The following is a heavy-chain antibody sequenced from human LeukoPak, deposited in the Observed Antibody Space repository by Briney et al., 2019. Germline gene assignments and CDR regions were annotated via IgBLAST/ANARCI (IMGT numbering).Heavy chain of an antibody. J-gene: IGHJ5*02. Sequence: PSETLSLTCTVSGGSIGSSSYYWGWIRQPPGKGLEWIGSIYYSGSPYYNPSLKSRLTISVDTSKNQFSLKLSSVTAADTAVYYCAKTAHIVVVTAIQGWFDPWGQGTLVTVSS. CDR2: IYYSGSP. D-gene: IGHD2-21*02. V-gene: IGHV4-39*01. CDR1: GGSIGSSSYY. CDR3: AKTAHIVVVTAIQGWFDP.